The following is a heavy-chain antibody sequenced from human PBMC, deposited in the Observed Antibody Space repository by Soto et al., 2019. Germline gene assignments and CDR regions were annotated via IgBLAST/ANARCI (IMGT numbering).Heavy chain of an antibody. V-gene: IGHV1-69*01. CDR1: GGTISIYA. Sequence: QVQLVQSGAEVKKPGSSVKVSCKASGGTISIYAVNWVRQAPGQGLEWVGGSIPLFGTTNYAQKFQGRVTITADESTSTAYLELSSLRSEDTAVYYCARVKAPRLLDYFDYWGQGTLVTVSS. CDR2: SIPLFGTT. CDR3: ARVKAPRLLDYFDY. J-gene: IGHJ4*02.